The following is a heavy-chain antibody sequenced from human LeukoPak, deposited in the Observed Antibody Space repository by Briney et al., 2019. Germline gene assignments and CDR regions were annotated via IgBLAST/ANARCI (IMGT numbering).Heavy chain of an antibody. CDR2: INPRGST. CDR3: ARGLRQGSAWSWGPKEKTYQYMDV. V-gene: IGHV4-34*01. Sequence: SETLSLTCGVSGGSFSSHYWTWIRQPPGKGLEWIGEINPRGSTNYNLSLESRVTVSADTSRNQLSLSLTSVTAADSAVYFCARGLRQGSAWSWGPKEKTYQYMDVWGTGTTVIVSS. D-gene: IGHD6-19*01. CDR1: GGSFSSHY. J-gene: IGHJ6*04.